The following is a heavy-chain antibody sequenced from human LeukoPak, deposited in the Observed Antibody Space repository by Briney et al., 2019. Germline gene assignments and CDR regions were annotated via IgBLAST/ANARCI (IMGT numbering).Heavy chain of an antibody. D-gene: IGHD4-17*01. V-gene: IGHV1-2*02. CDR2: INPNSGGT. CDR3: ASGYGDYVTSQYYFDY. CDR1: GYTFTGYY. J-gene: IGHJ4*02. Sequence: ASVKVSCKASGYTFTGYYMHWVRQAPGQGLEWVGWINPNSGGTNYAQKFQGRVTMTRDTSISTAYMELSRLRSDDTAVYYCASGYGDYVTSQYYFDYWGQGTLVTVSS.